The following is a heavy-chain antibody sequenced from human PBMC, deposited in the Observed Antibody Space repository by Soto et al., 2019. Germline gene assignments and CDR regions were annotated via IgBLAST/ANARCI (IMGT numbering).Heavy chain of an antibody. CDR3: ARAGMVVAATPRFDY. D-gene: IGHD2-15*01. CDR2: INPSGGST. J-gene: IGHJ4*02. CDR1: GYTFTSYY. V-gene: IGHV1-46*03. Sequence: GASVKVSCKASGYTFTSYYMHWVRQAPGQGLEWMGIINPSGGSTSYAQKFQGRVTMTRDTSTSTVYMELSSLRSEDTAVYYCARAGMVVAATPRFDYWGQGTLVTVSS.